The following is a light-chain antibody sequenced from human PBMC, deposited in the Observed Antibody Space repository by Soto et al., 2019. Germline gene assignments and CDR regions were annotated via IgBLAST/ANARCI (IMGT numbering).Light chain of an antibody. J-gene: IGLJ1*01. Sequence: QSALTQPASVSGSPGQSITISCTGSTSDIGTYNLVSWYQQHPGTAPKVMIYDVNKRPSGISYRFSGSKSGNRASLTISWLQAEDEADYYCFSSSTKISRHVLGTGTKVTVL. CDR1: TSDIGTYNL. CDR3: FSSSTKISRHV. CDR2: DVN. V-gene: IGLV2-23*02.